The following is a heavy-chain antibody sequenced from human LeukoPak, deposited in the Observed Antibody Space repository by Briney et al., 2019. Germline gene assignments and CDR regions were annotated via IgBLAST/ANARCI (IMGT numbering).Heavy chain of an antibody. CDR1: GFTFSSHG. J-gene: IGHJ4*02. V-gene: IGHV3-30*02. CDR3: ARGVGGYSMYYFDY. D-gene: IGHD3-22*01. CDR2: IRNDGSND. Sequence: RTGGSLRLSCAASGFTFSSHGMNWVRQAPGQGLEWVAFIRNDGSNDFYRDPVMGRFTVSRDNSKNTVYLQMNSLRAEDTAVYYCARGVGGYSMYYFDYWGQGTLVTVSS.